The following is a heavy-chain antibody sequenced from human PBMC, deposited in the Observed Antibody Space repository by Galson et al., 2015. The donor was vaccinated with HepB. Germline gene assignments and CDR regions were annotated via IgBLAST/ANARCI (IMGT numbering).Heavy chain of an antibody. CDR3: ARHAADPEYYYDSSGYYGMDV. D-gene: IGHD3-22*01. V-gene: IGHV5-10-1*01. CDR1: GYSFTSYW. J-gene: IGHJ6*02. CDR2: IDPSDSYT. Sequence: QSGAEMKKPGESLRISCKGSGYSFTSYWISWVRQMPGKGLEWMGRIDPSDSYTNYSPSFQGHVTISADKSISTAYLQWSSLKASDTAMYYCARHAADPEYYYDSSGYYGMDVWGRGTTVTVSS.